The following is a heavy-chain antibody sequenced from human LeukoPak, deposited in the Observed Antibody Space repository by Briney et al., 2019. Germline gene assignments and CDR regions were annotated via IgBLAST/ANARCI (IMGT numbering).Heavy chain of an antibody. Sequence: SETPSLTCSVSGASITTYYWSWIRQPPGKGLEWIAYIHYRGSTSYNPSLKSRLTISLEPSKNQFSLKLSSVTAADTAVYHCARLDGNWNYFDYWGQGTLVTVSS. J-gene: IGHJ4*02. CDR2: IHYRGST. D-gene: IGHD1-20*01. CDR1: GASITTYY. CDR3: ARLDGNWNYFDY. V-gene: IGHV4-59*08.